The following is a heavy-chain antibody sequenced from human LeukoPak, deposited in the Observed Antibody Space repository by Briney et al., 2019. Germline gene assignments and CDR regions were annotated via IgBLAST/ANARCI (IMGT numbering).Heavy chain of an antibody. V-gene: IGHV3-7*01. D-gene: IGHD6-13*01. CDR1: GSTFSNYW. CDR2: IKEDGSEK. Sequence: GGSLRLSCAASGSTFSNYWMSWVRQASGKGLEWVANIKEDGSEKYYVDSVKGRFTISRDNARNSLYLQMNSLRAEDTAVYYCASGRQLGYWGQGTLVTVSS. CDR3: ASGRQLGY. J-gene: IGHJ4*02.